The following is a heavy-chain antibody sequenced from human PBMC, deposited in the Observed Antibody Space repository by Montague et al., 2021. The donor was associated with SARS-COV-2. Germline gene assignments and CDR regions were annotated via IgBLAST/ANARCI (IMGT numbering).Heavy chain of an antibody. Sequence: SETLSLTCTVSGGSISNYYWTWIRQPAGKGLEWIGRLYTSGSTTYNPSLKSRVTMSVDTSKNQFSLNVTSVTAADTAIYYCARESGDSRGWRYYYGMDVWGQGTTVTVSS. D-gene: IGHD6-19*01. V-gene: IGHV4-4*07. J-gene: IGHJ6*02. CDR1: GGSISNYY. CDR3: ARESGDSRGWRYYYGMDV. CDR2: LYTSGST.